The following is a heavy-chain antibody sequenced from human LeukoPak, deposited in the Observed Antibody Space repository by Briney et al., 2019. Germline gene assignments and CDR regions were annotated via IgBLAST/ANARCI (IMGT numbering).Heavy chain of an antibody. CDR2: IYRSGTT. CDR3: ARSDHGDYESDY. Sequence: SETLSLTCTVSSGSISNYWWSWIRQPAGKGLEWIGRIYRSGTTNYNPSLKSRVTMSVDMSKNQFSLKLSSVTAADTAVYYCARSDHGDYESDYWGQGTLVTVSS. V-gene: IGHV4-4*07. J-gene: IGHJ4*02. CDR1: SGSISNYW. D-gene: IGHD4-17*01.